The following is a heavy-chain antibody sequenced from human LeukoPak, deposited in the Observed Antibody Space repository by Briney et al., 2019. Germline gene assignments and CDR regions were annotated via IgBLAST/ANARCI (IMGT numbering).Heavy chain of an antibody. J-gene: IGHJ6*02. V-gene: IGHV4-59*01. CDR3: ARWMARPDYYYYGMDV. CDR2: IYYSGST. D-gene: IGHD6-6*01. CDR1: GGSISSYY. Sequence: SETLSLTCTVSGGSISSYYWSWIRQPPGKGLEWIGYIYYSGSTNYNPPLKSRVTISVDTSKNQFSLKLSSVTAADTAVYYCARWMARPDYYYYGMDVWGQGTTVTVSS.